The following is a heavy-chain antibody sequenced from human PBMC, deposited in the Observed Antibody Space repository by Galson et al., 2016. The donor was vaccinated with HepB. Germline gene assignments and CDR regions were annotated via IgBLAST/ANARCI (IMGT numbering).Heavy chain of an antibody. CDR2: IRSKVYHGTT. CDR3: TRDGADYFESSGYYPADS. Sequence: SLRLSCAASGFTFGVHSMSWVRQAPGKGLEWVGFIRSKVYHGTTDYAASVKGRFTISRDDSKGIAYLQMHSLKTEDTGIYYCTRDGADYFESSGYYPADSWGQGTLSPCPQ. CDR1: GFTFGVHS. D-gene: IGHD3-22*01. V-gene: IGHV3-49*04. J-gene: IGHJ4*02.